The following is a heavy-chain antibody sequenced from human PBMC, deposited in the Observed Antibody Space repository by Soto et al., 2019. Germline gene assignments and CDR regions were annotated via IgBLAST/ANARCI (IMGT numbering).Heavy chain of an antibody. CDR2: INGDGSST. D-gene: IGHD3-16*01. Sequence: PGGSLRLSCAASGFTFSSNWMHWFRQAPGKGLVWVSRINGDGSSTSYADSVKGRFTISRDNAKSTLYLQMNSLRVEDTAVYYCIRQRFRYDDGSQDFDYWGQGTLVTV. CDR1: GFTFSSNW. V-gene: IGHV3-74*01. CDR3: IRQRFRYDDGSQDFDY. J-gene: IGHJ4*02.